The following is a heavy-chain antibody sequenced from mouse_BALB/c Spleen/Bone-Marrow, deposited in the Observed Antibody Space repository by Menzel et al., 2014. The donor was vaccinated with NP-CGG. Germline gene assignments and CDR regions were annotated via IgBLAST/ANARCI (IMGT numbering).Heavy chain of an antibody. J-gene: IGHJ4*01. CDR3: ARDPYRENYYSMDY. Sequence: LQESAAELARPRASVKMSGKASGYTFTLYTIHWVKQRPGQGLEWIGHINPSSGYTNYNQKFKDKTTLTADKSSSTAYLQLSSLTSEDSSVYYCARDPYRENYYSMDYWGQGTSVTVSS. CDR2: INPSSGYT. CDR1: GYTFTLYT. D-gene: IGHD2-10*01. V-gene: IGHV1-4*02.